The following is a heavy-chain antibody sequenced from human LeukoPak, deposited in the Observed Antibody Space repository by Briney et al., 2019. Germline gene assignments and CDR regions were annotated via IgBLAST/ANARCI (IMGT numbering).Heavy chain of an antibody. Sequence: ASVKVSCKASGYTFTGYYMHWVRQAPGQGLEWMGWINPNSGGTNYAQEFQGRVTMTRDTSISTAYMELSRLRSDDTAVYYCARARDYDILTDYYYYYGMDVWGQGTTVTVSS. CDR2: INPNSGGT. CDR3: ARARDYDILTDYYYYYGMDV. D-gene: IGHD3-9*01. V-gene: IGHV1-2*02. CDR1: GYTFTGYY. J-gene: IGHJ6*02.